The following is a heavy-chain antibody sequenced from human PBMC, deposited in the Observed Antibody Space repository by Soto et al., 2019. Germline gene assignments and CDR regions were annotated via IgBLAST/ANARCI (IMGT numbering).Heavy chain of an antibody. J-gene: IGHJ6*02. D-gene: IGHD3-3*01. Sequence: GGSLRLSCAASGFTFSSYWMHWVRQAPGKGLGWVSRINSDGSSTSYADSVKGRFTISRDNAKNTLYLQMNSLRAEDTAVYYCARDQGNYDFWSGYYYYYYGMDVWGQGTTVTVSS. CDR1: GFTFSSYW. CDR3: ARDQGNYDFWSGYYYYYYGMDV. V-gene: IGHV3-74*01. CDR2: INSDGSST.